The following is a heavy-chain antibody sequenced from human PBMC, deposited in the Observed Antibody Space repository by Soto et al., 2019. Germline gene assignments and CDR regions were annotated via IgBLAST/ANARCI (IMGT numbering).Heavy chain of an antibody. CDR2: IYGGDNA. CDR3: GRGQNRYGSGVIN. CDR1: GFAVTHNY. J-gene: IGHJ4*02. D-gene: IGHD3-10*01. Sequence: VQMVQSGGDLVQPGGSLRLSCAASGFAVTHNYMTWVRQAPGKGLEWVAVIYGGDNADYAHSVRGRFTLSRGVSTNSVYLQMNSLRVEDTAVYYCGRGQNRYGSGVINWGQGTLVIVSS. V-gene: IGHV3-66*01.